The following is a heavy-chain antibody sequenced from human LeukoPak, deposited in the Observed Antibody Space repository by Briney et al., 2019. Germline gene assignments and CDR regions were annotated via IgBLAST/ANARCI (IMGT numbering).Heavy chain of an antibody. Sequence: SETLSLTCTVSGYSISSSYYWGWIRQPPGKGLEWIGSIYYSGSTYYNPSLKSRVTISVDTSKNQFSLKLSSVTAADTAVYYCARRNLEVTIFGVVIAHFDYWGQGTLVTVSS. CDR2: IYYSGST. J-gene: IGHJ4*02. D-gene: IGHD3-3*01. V-gene: IGHV4-39*01. CDR1: GYSISSSYY. CDR3: ARRNLEVTIFGVVIAHFDY.